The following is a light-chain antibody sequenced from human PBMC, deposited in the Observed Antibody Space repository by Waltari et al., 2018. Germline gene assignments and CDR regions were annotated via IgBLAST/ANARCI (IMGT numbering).Light chain of an antibody. J-gene: IGLJ3*02. CDR3: ATWDERLTGFWV. Sequence: QSVLTQPPSASGTPGRTVTISCSGGSANVGTNSVSWYKQLPGVAPELLLYSDNQRPPGVPDRFSGSRSGTSASLAISGLRSDDEADYYCATWDERLTGFWVFGGGTRLTV. CDR2: SDN. V-gene: IGLV1-47*02. CDR1: SANVGTNS.